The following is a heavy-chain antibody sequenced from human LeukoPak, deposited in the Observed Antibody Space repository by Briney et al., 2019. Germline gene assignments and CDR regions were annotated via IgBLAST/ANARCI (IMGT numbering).Heavy chain of an antibody. D-gene: IGHD6-13*01. V-gene: IGHV1-69*04. CDR2: IIPILGIA. CDR1: GGTFSSYA. J-gene: IGHJ4*02. CDR3: ARDNSSIAAAGRRGARRGYFDY. Sequence: EASVKVSCKASGGTFSSYAISWVRQAPGQGLEWMGRIIPILGIANYAQKFQGRVTITADKSTSTAYMELSSLRSEDTAVYYCARDNSSIAAAGRRGARRGYFDYWGREPWSPSPQ.